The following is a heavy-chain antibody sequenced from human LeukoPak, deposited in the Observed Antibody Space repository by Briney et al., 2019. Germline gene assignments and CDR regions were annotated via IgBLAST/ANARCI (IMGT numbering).Heavy chain of an antibody. CDR1: GGSISSGDYY. Sequence: SETLSLTCTVSGGSISSGDYYWSWIRQPPGKGLEWIGYIYYSGSTYYNPSLKSRVTISVDTSKNQFSLKLSSVTAADTAVYYCARDTFMNAFDIWGQGTMVTVSS. CDR2: IYYSGST. J-gene: IGHJ3*02. CDR3: ARDTFMNAFDI. V-gene: IGHV4-30-4*02. D-gene: IGHD2/OR15-2a*01.